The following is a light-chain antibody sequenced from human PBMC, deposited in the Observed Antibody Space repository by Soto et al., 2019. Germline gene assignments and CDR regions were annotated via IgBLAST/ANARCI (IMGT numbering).Light chain of an antibody. V-gene: IGLV2-14*01. CDR3: SSYTSSSTGV. J-gene: IGLJ3*02. CDR2: EVS. CDR1: SSDVGGYNY. Sequence: QSVLTQPASGSGSPGQSITISCTGTSSDVGGYNYVSWYQQHPGKAPKLMIYEVSNRPSGVSNRFSGSKSGNTASLTISGLQAEDEADYYCSSYTSSSTGVFGGGTKVTVL.